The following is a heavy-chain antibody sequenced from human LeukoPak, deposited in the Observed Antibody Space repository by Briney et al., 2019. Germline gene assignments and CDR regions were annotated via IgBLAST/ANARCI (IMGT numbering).Heavy chain of an antibody. CDR3: ARDPYSNYFDY. D-gene: IGHD4-11*01. CDR2: IIPILGIA. Sequence: GASVKVSCKASGYTFTSYAISWVRQAPGQGLEWMGRIIPILGIANYAQKFQGRVTITADKSTSTAYMELSSLRSEDTAVYYCARDPYSNYFDYWGQGTLVTVSS. V-gene: IGHV1-69*04. CDR1: GYTFTSYA. J-gene: IGHJ4*02.